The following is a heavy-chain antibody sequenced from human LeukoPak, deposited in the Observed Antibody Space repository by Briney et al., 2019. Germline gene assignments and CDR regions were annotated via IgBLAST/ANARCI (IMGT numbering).Heavy chain of an antibody. D-gene: IGHD3-22*01. CDR1: GGSISSYY. Sequence: SETLSLTCTVSGGSISSYYWSWIRQPPGKGLEWIGYIYYSGSTNYNPSLKSRVTISVDTSKNQFSLKLSSVTAADTAVYYCARAQDYYDIKACFQHWGQGTLVTVSS. V-gene: IGHV4-59*12. CDR3: ARAQDYYDIKACFQH. J-gene: IGHJ1*01. CDR2: IYYSGST.